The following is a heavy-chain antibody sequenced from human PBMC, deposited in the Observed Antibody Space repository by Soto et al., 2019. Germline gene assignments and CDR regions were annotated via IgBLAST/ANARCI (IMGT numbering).Heavy chain of an antibody. D-gene: IGHD6-6*01. V-gene: IGHV2-70*11. CDR3: ARIPPNDYSSSPGNFFDY. CDR2: IDWDDDK. CDR1: GFSLSTSGMC. Sequence: GSGPTLVNPTQTLTLTCTFSGFSLSTSGMCVSWIRQPPGKALEWLARIDWDDDKYYSTSLKTRLTISKDTSKNQVVLTMTNMDPVDTATYYCARIPPNDYSSSPGNFFDYCGQGTLVTVSS. J-gene: IGHJ4*02.